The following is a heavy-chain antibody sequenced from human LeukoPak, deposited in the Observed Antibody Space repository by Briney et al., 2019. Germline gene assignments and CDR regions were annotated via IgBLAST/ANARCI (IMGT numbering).Heavy chain of an antibody. Sequence: GASVKVSCKASGGTFIRYAISWVRQAPGQGLEWMGGIIPIFGTANYAQKFQGRVTITADESTSTAYMEMSSLRSEDTAVYYCARSPGGDPRGRLDHWGQGTLVTVSS. D-gene: IGHD3-16*01. CDR2: IIPIFGTA. CDR3: ARSPGGDPRGRLDH. J-gene: IGHJ4*02. CDR1: GGTFIRYA. V-gene: IGHV1-69*13.